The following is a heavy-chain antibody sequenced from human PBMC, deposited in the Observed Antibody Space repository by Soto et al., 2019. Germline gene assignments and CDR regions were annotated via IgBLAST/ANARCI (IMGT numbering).Heavy chain of an antibody. CDR3: AGGEWLFDYFDY. Sequence: QVQLVESGGGVVQPGRSLRLSCAASGFTFSSYGMHWVRQAPGKGLECVAVISYDGRNKYYADSVKGRFTISRDNSKNRLYLQINSLRAEDTAVYCCAGGEWLFDYFDYWGQGTLVTVSS. CDR2: ISYDGRNK. J-gene: IGHJ4*02. D-gene: IGHD3-3*01. CDR1: GFTFSSYG. V-gene: IGHV3-30*03.